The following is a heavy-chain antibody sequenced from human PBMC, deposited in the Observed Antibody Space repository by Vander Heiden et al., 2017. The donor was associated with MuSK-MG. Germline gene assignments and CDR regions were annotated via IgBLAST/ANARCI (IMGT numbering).Heavy chain of an antibody. J-gene: IGHJ3*02. V-gene: IGHV3-49*03. CDR2: SRSKAYGGTT. CDR3: TRRSYDILTGYPTGAFDI. Sequence: VQLVESGGGLVQPGRSLRLSCTVSGFTFGAYAMSWFRQAPGKGLEWLSFSRSKAYGGTTEYAASVKGRFTISRDDSKSIAYLQMSSLKTEDTAVYYCTRRSYDILTGYPTGAFDIWGQGTMVTVSS. D-gene: IGHD3-9*01. CDR1: GFTFGAYA.